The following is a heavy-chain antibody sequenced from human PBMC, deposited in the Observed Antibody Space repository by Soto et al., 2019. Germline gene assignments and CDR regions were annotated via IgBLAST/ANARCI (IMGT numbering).Heavy chain of an antibody. D-gene: IGHD6-13*01. Sequence: QVQLVQSGAEVKNPGSSVKVSCQTSGGTFNSYLIDWVRQAPGQGLEWMGGIIPAFGTAKYAQKFQGRVTITADESTKTAYMDLNSLRSEDTAVYYCAAGGSWARLDNWGQGTLVTVSS. CDR3: AAGGSWARLDN. CDR2: IIPAFGTA. J-gene: IGHJ4*02. CDR1: GGTFNSYL. V-gene: IGHV1-69*01.